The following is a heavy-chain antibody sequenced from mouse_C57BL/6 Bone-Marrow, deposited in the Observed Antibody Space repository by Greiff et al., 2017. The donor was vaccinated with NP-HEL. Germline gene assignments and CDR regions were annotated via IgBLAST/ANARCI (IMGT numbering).Heavy chain of an antibody. J-gene: IGHJ4*01. D-gene: IGHD1-1*01. CDR3: AKNYYGSSRYAMDY. V-gene: IGHV2-5*01. Sequence: VKLQESGPGLVQPSQSLSITCTVSGFSLTSYGVHWVRQSPGKGLEWLGVIWRGGSTDYNAAFMSRLSITKDNSKSQVFFKMNSLQADDTAIYYCAKNYYGSSRYAMDYWGQGTSVTVSS. CDR2: IWRGGST. CDR1: GFSLTSYG.